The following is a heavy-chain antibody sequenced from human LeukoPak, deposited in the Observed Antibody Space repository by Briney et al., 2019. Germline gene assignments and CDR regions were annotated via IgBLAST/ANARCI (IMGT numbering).Heavy chain of an antibody. CDR2: IYYSGST. CDR3: ARRDGGYDPIDY. D-gene: IGHD5-12*01. J-gene: IGHJ4*02. V-gene: IGHV4-59*08. Sequence: SETLSLTCTVSGGSISSYYWSWIRQPPGKGLEWIGYIYYSGSTNYNPSLKSRVTISVDTSKNQFSLKLSSVNAADTAVYYCARRDGGYDPIDYWGQGTLVTVSS. CDR1: GGSISSYY.